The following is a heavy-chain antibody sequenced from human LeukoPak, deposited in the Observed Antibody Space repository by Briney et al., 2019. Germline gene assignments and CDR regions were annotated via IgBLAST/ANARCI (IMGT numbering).Heavy chain of an antibody. V-gene: IGHV3-15*01. CDR3: TTGHY. CDR1: GLTLSNVL. J-gene: IGHJ4*02. CDR2: IRSKTDGGTT. Sequence: GGSLRLSCAASGLTLSNVLMSWVRQAPGKGLEWVGRIRSKTDGGTTDYPAPVKGRFTISRDDSKNTLYLQMDSLKTEDTAVYYCTTGHYWGQGTLVTVSS.